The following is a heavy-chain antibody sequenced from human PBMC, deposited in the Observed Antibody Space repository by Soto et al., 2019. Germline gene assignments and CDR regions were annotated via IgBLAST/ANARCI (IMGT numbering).Heavy chain of an antibody. D-gene: IGHD4-17*01. CDR3: ARHPPGYGDYYYYYGMDV. J-gene: IGHJ6*02. Sequence: GESLKISCKGSGYSFTSYWISWVRQMPGKGLEWMGRIDPSDSYTNYSPSFQGHVTISADKSISTAYLQWSSLKASDTAMYYCARHPPGYGDYYYYYGMDVWGQGTTVTVSS. CDR1: GYSFTSYW. CDR2: IDPSDSYT. V-gene: IGHV5-10-1*01.